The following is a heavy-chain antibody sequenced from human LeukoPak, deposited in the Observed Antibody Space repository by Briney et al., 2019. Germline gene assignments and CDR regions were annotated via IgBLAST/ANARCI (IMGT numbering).Heavy chain of an antibody. Sequence: ASVKVSCKASGYTFTSYDINWVRQATGQGLEWMGWLNPNSGNTGYAQKFQGRVTMTRNTSISTAYMELSSLRSEDTAVYYCARGTRYCSSTSCYDYYGMDVWGQGTTVTVSS. J-gene: IGHJ6*02. V-gene: IGHV1-8*01. CDR1: GYTFTSYD. D-gene: IGHD2-2*01. CDR2: LNPNSGNT. CDR3: ARGTRYCSSTSCYDYYGMDV.